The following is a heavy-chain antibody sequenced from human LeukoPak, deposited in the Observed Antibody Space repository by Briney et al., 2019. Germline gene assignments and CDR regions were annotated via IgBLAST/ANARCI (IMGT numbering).Heavy chain of an antibody. D-gene: IGHD3-10*01. Sequence: ASVKVSCKASGYTLTSYGISWVRQAPGQGLEWMGWVSAYNGNTNYAQKLQGRVTMTTDTSTSTAYMELRSLRSDDTAVYYCASTWFGEFFLLDYWGQGTLVTVSS. V-gene: IGHV1-18*04. J-gene: IGHJ4*02. CDR1: GYTLTSYG. CDR2: VSAYNGNT. CDR3: ASTWFGEFFLLDY.